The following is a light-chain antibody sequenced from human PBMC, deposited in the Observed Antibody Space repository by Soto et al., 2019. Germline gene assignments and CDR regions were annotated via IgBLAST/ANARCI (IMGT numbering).Light chain of an antibody. Sequence: ELVLTQSACTLSLSAGERATLSCGASQSVSSNYLAWYQQKPGQAPRLVIYGASTRATDVPDRFSGSGSGADFTLSISRLEPEDFAVYYCQQYGSSPPRTFGQGTKVDIK. J-gene: IGKJ1*01. CDR3: QQYGSSPPRT. V-gene: IGKV3-20*01. CDR2: GAS. CDR1: QSVSSNY.